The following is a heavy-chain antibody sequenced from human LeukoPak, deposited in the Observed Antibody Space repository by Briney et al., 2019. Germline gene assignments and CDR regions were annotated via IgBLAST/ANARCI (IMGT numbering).Heavy chain of an antibody. CDR2: IYYSGST. Sequence: SETLSLTCTVSGGSIRSSYWSRLGQPPGKGLEWIGYIYYSGSTHYNPSLKSRLTISVDTSKNQFSLKLSSVTAADTAVYYCARDRSYGSVSINYYYYMDVWGKGTTVTISS. D-gene: IGHD3-10*01. J-gene: IGHJ6*03. CDR3: ARDRSYGSVSINYYYYMDV. V-gene: IGHV4-59*01. CDR1: GGSIRSSY.